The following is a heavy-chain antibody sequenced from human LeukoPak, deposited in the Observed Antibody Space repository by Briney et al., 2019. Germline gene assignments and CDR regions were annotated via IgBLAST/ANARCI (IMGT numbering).Heavy chain of an antibody. V-gene: IGHV4-59*12. D-gene: IGHD3-22*01. CDR1: GGSISSYY. J-gene: IGHJ3*02. CDR2: IHYSGST. CDR3: ASQMKYTYYYDCSGYYYDLDAFDI. Sequence: SETLSLTCTVSGGSISSYYWSWIRQPPGKGLEWIGYIHYSGSTNYNPSLKSRVAISVDTSKNQFSLKLSSVTAADTAVYYCASQMKYTYYYDCSGYYYDLDAFDIWGQGTMVTVSS.